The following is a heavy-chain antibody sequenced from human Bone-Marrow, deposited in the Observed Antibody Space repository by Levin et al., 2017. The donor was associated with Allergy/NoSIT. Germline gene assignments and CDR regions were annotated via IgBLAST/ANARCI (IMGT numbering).Heavy chain of an antibody. CDR1: GFTFDDYA. Sequence: GGSLRLSCAVSGFTFDDYAMHWVRQAPGKGLEWVAGTSWNDVRRDYVDSVKGRFTISRDNGKNSLYLQMNSLKPEDTALYFCAKDISSEASSLDSWGQGTLVTVSS. D-gene: IGHD6-13*01. J-gene: IGHJ4*02. CDR3: AKDISSEASSLDS. V-gene: IGHV3-9*01. CDR2: TSWNDVRR.